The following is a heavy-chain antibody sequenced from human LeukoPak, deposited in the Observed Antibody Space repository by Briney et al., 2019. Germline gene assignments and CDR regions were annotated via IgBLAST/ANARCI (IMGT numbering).Heavy chain of an antibody. CDR1: GGSIRSSYYY. CDR3: ARGHYYYYYGMDV. J-gene: IGHJ6*02. CDR2: IYDSGST. Sequence: SETLSLTCTVSGGSIRSSYYYWGWIRQPPGKGLEWIGSIYDSGSTYYNPSLKSRVTISVDTSKNQFSLKLSSVTAADTAVYYCARGHYYYYYGMDVWGQGTTVTVSS. V-gene: IGHV4-39*01.